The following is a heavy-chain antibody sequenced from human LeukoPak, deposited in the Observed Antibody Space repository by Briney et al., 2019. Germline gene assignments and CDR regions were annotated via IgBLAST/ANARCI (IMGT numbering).Heavy chain of an antibody. CDR2: FYTSGST. CDR1: GGSISSYY. V-gene: IGHV4-4*07. CDR3: ARSYYDSSGYTPAIDY. Sequence: PSETLSLTCTVSGGSISSYYWSWIRQPAEKGLEWIGRFYTSGSTNYNPSLNSRVAMSVDTSKNQFSLKLSSVTAADTAVYYCARSYYDSSGYTPAIDYWGQGTLVTVSS. D-gene: IGHD3-22*01. J-gene: IGHJ4*02.